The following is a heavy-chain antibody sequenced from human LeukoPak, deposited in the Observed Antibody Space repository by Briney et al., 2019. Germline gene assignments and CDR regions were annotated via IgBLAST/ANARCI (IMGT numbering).Heavy chain of an antibody. J-gene: IGHJ4*02. CDR2: IHPTDGST. Sequence: ASVKVSCKTSGYTFSTYYMHWVRQAPGQGLEWLGIIHPTDGSTSYTQKIQGRVTITRTTATGTVYLELSSLRSEDTAVYWCARANGGGLDYWGQGTLITVSS. V-gene: IGHV1-46*01. CDR3: ARANGGGLDY. CDR1: GYTFSTYY. D-gene: IGHD3-10*01.